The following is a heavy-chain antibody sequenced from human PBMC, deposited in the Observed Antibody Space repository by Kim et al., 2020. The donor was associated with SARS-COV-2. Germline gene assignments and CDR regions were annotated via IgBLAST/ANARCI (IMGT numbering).Heavy chain of an antibody. V-gene: IGHV4-39*01. D-gene: IGHD3-22*01. CDR2: IYYSGST. J-gene: IGHJ4*02. CDR1: GGSISSSSYY. CDR3: ARLGGDSSGLHVDY. Sequence: SETLSLTCTVSGGSISSSSYYWGWIRQPPGKGLEWIGSIYYSGSTYYNPSLKSRVTISVDTSKNQFSLRLSSVTAADTAVYYCARLGGDSSGLHVDYWGQGTLVTVSS.